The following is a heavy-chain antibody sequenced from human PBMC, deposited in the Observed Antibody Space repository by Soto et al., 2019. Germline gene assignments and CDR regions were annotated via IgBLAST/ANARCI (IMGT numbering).Heavy chain of an antibody. CDR2: IIPIFGTA. D-gene: IGHD3-10*01. Sequence: SVKVSCKASGGTFSSYAISWVRQAPGQGLEWMGGIIPIFGTANYAQKFQGRVTITADESTSTAYMELSSLRSEDTAVYYCAISGSSIWRVGYYFDYWGQGTLVTVSS. CDR3: AISGSSIWRVGYYFDY. J-gene: IGHJ4*02. CDR1: GGTFSSYA. V-gene: IGHV1-69*13.